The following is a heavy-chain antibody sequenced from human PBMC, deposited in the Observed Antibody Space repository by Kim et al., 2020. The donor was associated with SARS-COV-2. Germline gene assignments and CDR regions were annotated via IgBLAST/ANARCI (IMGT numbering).Heavy chain of an antibody. CDR3: AKAPHSGGYFDY. V-gene: IGHV3-23*01. D-gene: IGHD3-22*01. Sequence: YYADSVKGRFTISRDNSKNTLYLQMNSLRAEDTAVYYCAKAPHSGGYFDYWGQGTLVTVSS. J-gene: IGHJ4*02.